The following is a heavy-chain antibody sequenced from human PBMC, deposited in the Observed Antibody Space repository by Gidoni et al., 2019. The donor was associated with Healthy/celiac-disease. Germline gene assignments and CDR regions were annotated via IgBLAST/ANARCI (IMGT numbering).Heavy chain of an antibody. Sequence: VQLVESGGGVVPPGRSLRLSCAASGFTFSSYGMHWVRQAPGKGLEWVAVIWYDGSNKYYADSVKGRFTISRDNSKNTLYLQMNSLRAEDTAVYYCARDSFLLGAWGYFDYWGQGTLVTVSS. D-gene: IGHD3-10*01. CDR1: GFTFSSYG. J-gene: IGHJ4*02. CDR3: ARDSFLLGAWGYFDY. CDR2: IWYDGSNK. V-gene: IGHV3-33*01.